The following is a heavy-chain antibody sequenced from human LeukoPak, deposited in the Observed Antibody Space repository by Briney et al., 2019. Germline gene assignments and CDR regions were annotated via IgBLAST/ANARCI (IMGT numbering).Heavy chain of an antibody. V-gene: IGHV3-21*04. CDR3: ARDSERGRLFDY. CDR2: ISSSSSYI. D-gene: IGHD3-16*01. Sequence: PGGSLRLSCAASGFTFSSYSMNWVRQAPGKGLEWVSSISSSSSYIYYADSVKGRFTISRDNSKNTLYLQMNSLRAEDTAVYYCARDSERGRLFDYWGQGTLVTVSS. J-gene: IGHJ4*02. CDR1: GFTFSSYS.